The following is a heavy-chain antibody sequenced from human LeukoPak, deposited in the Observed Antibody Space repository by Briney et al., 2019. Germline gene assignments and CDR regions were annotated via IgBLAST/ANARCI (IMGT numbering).Heavy chain of an antibody. D-gene: IGHD6-19*01. J-gene: IGHJ3*02. CDR3: GKNLRLVISVAGTPRDAFDI. Sequence: PGGSLRLSCAASGFSFSSYAMSWVRQAPGKGLEWVSFISGSGATTYYVDSVKGRFTISRDNSQNTVYLQMNTLTDEDTAVYYCGKNLRLVISVAGTPRDAFDIWGQGTVVTVSS. CDR1: GFSFSSYA. CDR2: ISGSGATT. V-gene: IGHV3-23*01.